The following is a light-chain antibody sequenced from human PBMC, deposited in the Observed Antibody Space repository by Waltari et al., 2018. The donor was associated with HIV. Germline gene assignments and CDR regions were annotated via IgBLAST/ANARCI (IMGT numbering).Light chain of an antibody. V-gene: IGLV1-40*01. J-gene: IGLJ2*01. Sequence: QSELTQPPSVSAAPGQRVTISCTGRSSNIGAGYDVHWYQQVHGRAPKVVIYGNSNRPSGVPDRFSGSKSGSSASLVITGLQSEDEADYYCQSYDSNLSGLFGGGTKVTVL. CDR1: SSNIGAGYD. CDR3: QSYDSNLSGL. CDR2: GNS.